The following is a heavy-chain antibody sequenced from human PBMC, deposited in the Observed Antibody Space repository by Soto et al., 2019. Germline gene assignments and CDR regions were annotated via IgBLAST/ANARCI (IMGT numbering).Heavy chain of an antibody. V-gene: IGHV4-38-2*01. CDR2: IYHSGST. CDR1: GYSITNGYY. J-gene: IGHJ4*02. Sequence: QVQLQESGPGLVKPSETLSLTCAVSGYSITNGYYWGWIRQPPGMGLEWIGSIYHSGSTSYNPSLRSRVTISVVTSKNQFSLKLRSVTAADTAMYYCAKVGGGGPVTAASGRFDSWGQGTQVTVSS. D-gene: IGHD3-16*01. CDR3: AKVGGGGPVTAASGRFDS.